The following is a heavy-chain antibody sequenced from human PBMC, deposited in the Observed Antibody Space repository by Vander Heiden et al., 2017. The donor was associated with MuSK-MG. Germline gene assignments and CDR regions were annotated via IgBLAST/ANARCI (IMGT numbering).Heavy chain of an antibody. Sequence: QITLKESGPTLVKPTQTLTLTCTFSGFSLSPSQVGVGWIRQPPGKALEWLAMIFWNDDKRYSPSLKSRLTITKDTSKNQVVLTMTNMDPVDTATYYCAHRLLRRSGGQEFDYWGQGTLVTVSS. CDR3: AHRLLRRSGGQEFDY. J-gene: IGHJ4*02. V-gene: IGHV2-5*01. CDR2: IFWNDDK. CDR1: GFSLSPSQVG. D-gene: IGHD2-8*02.